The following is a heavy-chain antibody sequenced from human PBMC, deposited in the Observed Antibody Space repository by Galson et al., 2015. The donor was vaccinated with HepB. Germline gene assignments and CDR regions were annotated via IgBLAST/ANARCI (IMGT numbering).Heavy chain of an antibody. D-gene: IGHD7-27*01. CDR2: VYYSGGT. Sequence: SETLSLTCTVSGGSISSYYWSWIRQPPGKGLQWIGYVYYSGGTNYNPSLKSRVSISVDTSKNQFSLKLSSVTAADTAVYYCARRNPLKLGRMADAFDIWGQGTMVTVSS. J-gene: IGHJ3*02. CDR1: GGSISSYY. V-gene: IGHV4-59*08. CDR3: ARRNPLKLGRMADAFDI.